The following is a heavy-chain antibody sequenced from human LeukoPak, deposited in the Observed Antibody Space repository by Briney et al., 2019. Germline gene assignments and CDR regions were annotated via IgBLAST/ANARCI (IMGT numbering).Heavy chain of an antibody. V-gene: IGHV4-59*01. D-gene: IGHD2-2*01. CDR2: IYYSGST. CDR1: GGSISSYY. CDR3: ARVWCSSTSCYPVGYYFDY. J-gene: IGHJ4*02. Sequence: SETLSLTCTVSGGSISSYYWSWIRQPPGKGLEWIGYIYYSGSTNYNPSLESRVTISVDTSKNQFSLKLSSVTAADTAVYYCARVWCSSTSCYPVGYYFDYWGQGTLVTVSS.